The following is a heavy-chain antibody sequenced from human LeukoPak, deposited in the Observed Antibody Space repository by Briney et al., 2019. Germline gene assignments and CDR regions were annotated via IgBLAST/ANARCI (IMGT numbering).Heavy chain of an antibody. J-gene: IGHJ4*02. CDR1: GFTFSSYA. CDR2: ISGSGGST. D-gene: IGHD3-22*01. Sequence: PGGSLRLSCAASGFTFSSYAMSWVRQAQGKGLEWVSAISGSGGSTYYTDSVKGRFTISRDNSKNTLYLQMNSLRAEDTAVYYCAKYTGRDYYDSSGSLCFDYWGQGTLVTVSS. CDR3: AKYTGRDYYDSSGSLCFDY. V-gene: IGHV3-23*01.